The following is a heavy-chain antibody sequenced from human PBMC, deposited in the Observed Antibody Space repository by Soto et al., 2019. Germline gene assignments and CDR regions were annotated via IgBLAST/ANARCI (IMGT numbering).Heavy chain of an antibody. CDR2: IIPVLGPP. J-gene: IGHJ1*01. CDR1: GDTFSTST. Sequence: QVQLVQSGAEVKKPGSSVTVSCTVSGDTFSTSTINWVRQAPRQGLEWMGRIIPVLGPPNYSQTFQGRLTITADTSTITVYMELSSLRSEDTAVYFCSRRGDDSLSVDFARWGQGTLVTVSS. V-gene: IGHV1-69*08. CDR3: SRRGDDSLSVDFAR. D-gene: IGHD2-2*03.